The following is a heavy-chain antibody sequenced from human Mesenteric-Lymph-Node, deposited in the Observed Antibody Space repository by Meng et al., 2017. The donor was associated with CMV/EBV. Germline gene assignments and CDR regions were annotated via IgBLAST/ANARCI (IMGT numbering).Heavy chain of an antibody. CDR2: INPNSGGT. J-gene: IGHJ6*02. D-gene: IGHD1-26*01. V-gene: IGHV1-2*02. Sequence: ASVKVSCKASGYTFTGYYMHWVRQAPGQGLEWMGWINPNSGGTNYAQKFQGRVTMTRDTSISTAYMELSRLRSDDTAVYYCARDRGLLRFYYSGMDVWGQGTTVTVSS. CDR1: GYTFTGYY. CDR3: ARDRGLLRFYYSGMDV.